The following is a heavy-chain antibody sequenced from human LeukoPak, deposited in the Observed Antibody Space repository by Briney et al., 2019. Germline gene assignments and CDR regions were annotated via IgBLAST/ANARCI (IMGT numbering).Heavy chain of an antibody. Sequence: GGSLRLSCVVSGFTFSSYAMSWVRQAPGKGLEWVSVIIGSGGSTYYADSVKGRFTISRDNSKNTLCLQMNSLRAEDTAVYYCAKDKNWAFDYWGQGTLVTVSS. CDR1: GFTFSSYA. CDR3: AKDKNWAFDY. J-gene: IGHJ4*02. D-gene: IGHD7-27*01. V-gene: IGHV3-23*01. CDR2: IIGSGGST.